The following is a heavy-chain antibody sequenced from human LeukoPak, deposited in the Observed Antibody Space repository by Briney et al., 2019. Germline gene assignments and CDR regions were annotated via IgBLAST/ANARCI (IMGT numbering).Heavy chain of an antibody. CDR2: ISSSSSYI. J-gene: IGHJ6*02. CDR3: ARERDYDFWSGYWDYYGMDV. Sequence: GSLRLSCAASGFTFSSYSMNWVRQAPGKGLEWVSSISSSSSYIYYADSVKGRFTISRDNAKNSLYLQMNSLRAEDTAVYYCARERDYDFWSGYWDYYGMDVWGQGTTVTVSS. D-gene: IGHD3-3*01. CDR1: GFTFSSYS. V-gene: IGHV3-21*01.